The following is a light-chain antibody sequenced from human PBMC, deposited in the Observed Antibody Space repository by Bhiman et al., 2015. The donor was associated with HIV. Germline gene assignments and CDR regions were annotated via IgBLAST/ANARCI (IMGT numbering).Light chain of an antibody. J-gene: IGLJ1*01. V-gene: IGLV2-14*01. CDR3: SSYTSSNTYV. Sequence: QSALTQPASGSGSPGQSITISCTGTSSDVGAYNLVSWYQQHPGKAPKLMICDVNKRPSGVSNRFSGSKSGNTASLTISGLQAEDEADYYCSSYTSSNTYVFGTGTKVTVL. CDR2: DVN. CDR1: SSDVGAYNL.